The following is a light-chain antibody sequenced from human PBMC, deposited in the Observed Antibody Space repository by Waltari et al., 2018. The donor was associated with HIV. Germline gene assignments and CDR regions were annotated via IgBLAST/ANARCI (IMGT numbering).Light chain of an antibody. CDR2: DVS. J-gene: IGLJ2*01. V-gene: IGLV2-14*03. Sequence: QSALTQPASVSGSPGQSITISCTGTSSDGGGYNYFSWYQQHPGKAPKLMIYDVSNRPSGVSNRFSGSKSGNTASLTISGLQAEDEADYYCSSYTSSSILFGGGTKLTVL. CDR1: SSDGGGYNY. CDR3: SSYTSSSIL.